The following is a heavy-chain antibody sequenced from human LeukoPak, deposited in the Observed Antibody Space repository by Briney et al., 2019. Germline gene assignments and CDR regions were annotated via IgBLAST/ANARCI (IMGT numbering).Heavy chain of an antibody. J-gene: IGHJ4*02. CDR3: ARDRDLYYYDS. D-gene: IGHD3-22*01. CDR1: GYTFTSHG. V-gene: IGHV1-18*01. CDR2: ISTYNGNT. Sequence: GASVKLSCKASGYTFTSHGISWVRQAPGQGLEWMGWISTYNGNTNYAQKLQGRVSVTTDTSTSTAYMDLRSLRSDDTAVYYCARDRDLYYYDSWGQGTLVTVSS.